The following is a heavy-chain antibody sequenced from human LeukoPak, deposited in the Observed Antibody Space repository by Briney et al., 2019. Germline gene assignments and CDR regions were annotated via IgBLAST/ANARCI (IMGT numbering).Heavy chain of an antibody. CDR3: ARDGSNSGWIDY. V-gene: IGHV3-74*01. D-gene: IGHD6-19*01. J-gene: IGHJ4*02. CDR1: GFTFSRYW. CDR2: INSDGSTT. Sequence: PGGSLRLSCAASGFTFSRYWMHWVRQVPGKGLLWVSRINSDGSTTTYADFVKGRFTISRDDAKNTLFLQMNILRAEDTAVYYCARDGSNSGWIDYWGQGTLVTVSS.